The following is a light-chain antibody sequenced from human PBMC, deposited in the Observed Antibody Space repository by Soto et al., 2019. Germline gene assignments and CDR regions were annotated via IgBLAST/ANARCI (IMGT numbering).Light chain of an antibody. Sequence: DIQMTQSPPSLSASVGDRVTITCRASQTVIRYLNWYQQKPGKAPKVLIYAASSLQSGVPSRFSGSGSGTDFTLTISSLQPEDFTTYYCQQSSSSPRTFGQGTKVDIK. V-gene: IGKV1-39*01. CDR2: AAS. J-gene: IGKJ1*01. CDR1: QTVIRY. CDR3: QQSSSSPRT.